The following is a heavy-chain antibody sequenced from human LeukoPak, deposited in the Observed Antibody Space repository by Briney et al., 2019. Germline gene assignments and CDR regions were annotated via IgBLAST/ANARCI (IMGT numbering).Heavy chain of an antibody. V-gene: IGHV4-39*07. CDR1: GGSISSSSYY. CDR2: IYYSGST. Sequence: SETLSLTCTVSGGSISSSSYYWGWIRQPPGKGLEWIGSIYYSGSTYYNPSLKSRVTISVDTSKNQFSLKLSSVTAADTAVYYCARSRGGVVVTAIVFDYWGQGTLVTVSS. CDR3: ARSRGGVVVTAIVFDY. D-gene: IGHD2-21*02. J-gene: IGHJ4*02.